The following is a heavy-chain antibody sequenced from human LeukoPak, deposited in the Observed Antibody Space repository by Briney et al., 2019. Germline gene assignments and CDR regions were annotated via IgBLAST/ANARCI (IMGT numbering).Heavy chain of an antibody. J-gene: IGHJ6*03. V-gene: IGHV4-4*02. CDR3: ARVRGSSGSYEYYHYMDV. Sequence: SETLSLTCAVYGASISNGNWWSWVRQPPGKGLEWIGEIYYSGRTNYRSSLSSRVTISADKSKNQFSLKLTSVTAADTAVYYCARVRGSSGSYEYYHYMDVWGKGTTVTISS. D-gene: IGHD1-26*01. CDR1: GASISNGNW. CDR2: IYYSGRT.